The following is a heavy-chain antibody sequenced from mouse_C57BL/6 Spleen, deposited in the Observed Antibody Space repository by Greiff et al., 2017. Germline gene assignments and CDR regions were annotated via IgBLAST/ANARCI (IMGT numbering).Heavy chain of an antibody. J-gene: IGHJ1*03. Sequence: QVQLQQSGAELVRPGASVTLSCKASGYTFTDYEMHWVKQTPVHGLEWIGAIDPETGGTAYNQKFKGKAILTADKSSSTAYMELRSLTSEDSAVYYSTNHYYGSSYRYFDVWGTGTTVTVSS. CDR2: IDPETGGT. CDR3: TNHYYGSSYRYFDV. V-gene: IGHV1-15*01. D-gene: IGHD1-1*01. CDR1: GYTFTDYE.